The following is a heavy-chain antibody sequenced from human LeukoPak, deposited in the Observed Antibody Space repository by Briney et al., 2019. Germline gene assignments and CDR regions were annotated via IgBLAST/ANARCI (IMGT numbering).Heavy chain of an antibody. Sequence: PGGSLRLSCAASGFTFSTYSMNWVRQAPGKGLEWVSIISGTSSHIFDADSVKGRFTISRDNAKNSLYLQMNSLRAEDTAVYYCARSVIVADTTRGFDYWGQGILVTVSS. J-gene: IGHJ4*02. D-gene: IGHD2/OR15-2a*01. V-gene: IGHV3-21*01. CDR1: GFTFSTYS. CDR2: ISGTSSHI. CDR3: ARSVIVADTTRGFDY.